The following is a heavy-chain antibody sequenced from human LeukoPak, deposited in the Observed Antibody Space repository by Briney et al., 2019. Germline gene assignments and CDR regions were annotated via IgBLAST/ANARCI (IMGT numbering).Heavy chain of an antibody. D-gene: IGHD3-3*01. V-gene: IGHV1-69*04. CDR1: GGTFSSYA. CDR3: AISYDFWSGYYIDY. CDR2: IIPILGIA. Sequence: SVKVSCKASGGTFSSYAISWVRQAPGQGLEWMGRIIPILGIANYAQKFQGRDTITADKSTSTAYMELSSLRSEDTAVYYCAISYDFWSGYYIDYWGQGTLVTVSS. J-gene: IGHJ4*02.